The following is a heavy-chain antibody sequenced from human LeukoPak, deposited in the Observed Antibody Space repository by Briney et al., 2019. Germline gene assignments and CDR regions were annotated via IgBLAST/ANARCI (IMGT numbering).Heavy chain of an antibody. CDR1: GFTFSSYA. Sequence: GGSLRLSCAASGFTFSSYAMSWVRQAPGKGPEWVSAISGSGGSTYYADSVKGRFTISRDNSKNTLYLQMNSLRAEDTAVYYCARDRDTIFGVVIITNSWFDPWGQGTLVTVSS. CDR3: ARDRDTIFGVVIITNSWFDP. J-gene: IGHJ5*02. D-gene: IGHD3-3*01. V-gene: IGHV3-23*01. CDR2: ISGSGGST.